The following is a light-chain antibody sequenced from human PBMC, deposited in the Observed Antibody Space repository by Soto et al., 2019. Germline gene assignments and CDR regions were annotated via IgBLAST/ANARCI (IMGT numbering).Light chain of an antibody. CDR3: SSYAASNNFYFV. Sequence: QSALTQPPSASGSPGQSVTISCTGTSSDVSGYNYVSWYQQYPGRAPKLMIYEVTKWPSGVPDRFSGSKSGNTASLTVSGLQAEDEADYYCSSYAASNNFYFVFGGGTKVTVL. CDR1: SSDVSGYNY. CDR2: EVT. J-gene: IGLJ3*02. V-gene: IGLV2-8*01.